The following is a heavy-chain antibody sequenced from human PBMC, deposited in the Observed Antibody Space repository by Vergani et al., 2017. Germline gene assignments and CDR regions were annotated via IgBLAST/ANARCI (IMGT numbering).Heavy chain of an antibody. CDR1: GGTFRTYA. CDR3: ATAFFLEGTGSYAGY. Sequence: QVQLVQSGAEVKKPGSSVKVSCKASGGTFRTYAIIWVRQAPGQGLEWMGGILPMFGTANYGQKFQGRVTITADTSRDTVYLEVTSLKSDDTAVYYCATAFFLEGTGSYAGYWGQGTLVTVSS. D-gene: IGHD3-16*01. V-gene: IGHV1-69*06. J-gene: IGHJ4*02. CDR2: ILPMFGTA.